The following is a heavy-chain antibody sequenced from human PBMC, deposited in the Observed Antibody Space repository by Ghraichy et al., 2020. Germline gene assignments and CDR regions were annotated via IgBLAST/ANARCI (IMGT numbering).Heavy chain of an antibody. D-gene: IGHD6-19*01. J-gene: IGHJ3*02. CDR1: GFTVSDHF. CDR3: ARSSGWYFALEI. CDR2: IRNKDNGDTT. V-gene: IGHV3-72*01. Sequence: GSLRLSCAASGFTVSDHFMDWVRQAPGKGLEWVGRIRNKDNGDTTDYAASVKGRFIISRDDSKNSMYVQMNSLKNEDTAVYYCARSSGWYFALEIWGPGTMVTVSA.